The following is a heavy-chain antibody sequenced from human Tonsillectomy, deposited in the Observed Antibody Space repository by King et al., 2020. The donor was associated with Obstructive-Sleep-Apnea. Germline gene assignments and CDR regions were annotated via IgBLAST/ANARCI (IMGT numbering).Heavy chain of an antibody. Sequence: QLQESGPGLVKPSETLSLTCTVSGGSISSYSWTWIRQPPGKGLEWVGYIYNTGSTNYNPSLTSRVTISIDTSKNQFSLKLSAVTAADTAVYYCARVWSTVVTNDAFDIWGQGTMVTVSS. D-gene: IGHD4-23*01. CDR1: GGSISSYS. CDR2: IYNTGST. CDR3: ARVWSTVVTNDAFDI. V-gene: IGHV4-59*01. J-gene: IGHJ3*02.